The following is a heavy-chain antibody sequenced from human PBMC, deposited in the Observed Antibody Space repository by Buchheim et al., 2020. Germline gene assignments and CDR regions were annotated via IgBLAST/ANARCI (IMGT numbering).Heavy chain of an antibody. D-gene: IGHD3-9*01. J-gene: IGHJ6*03. Sequence: QVQLQESGPGLVKPSQTLSLTCTVSGGSISSGGYYWSWIRQHPGKGLEWIGYIYYSGSTYYNPSLKSRVTISVDTSKNQFSLKLSSVTAADTAVYYCARDGLRYFDWSSMPGYYYYYMDVWGKGT. V-gene: IGHV4-31*03. CDR1: GGSISSGGYY. CDR3: ARDGLRYFDWSSMPGYYYYYMDV. CDR2: IYYSGST.